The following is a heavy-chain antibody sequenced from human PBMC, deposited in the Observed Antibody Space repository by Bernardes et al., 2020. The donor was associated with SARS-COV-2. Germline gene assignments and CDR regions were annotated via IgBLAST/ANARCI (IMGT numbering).Heavy chain of an antibody. CDR3: ARGRLPVYFDKSGLSLDY. CDR1: GFTFRSYT. J-gene: IGHJ4*02. V-gene: IGHV3-48*01. D-gene: IGHD3-22*01. CDR2: ISSYSSV. Sequence: GGSLRLSCAASGFTFRSYTMHWVRQAPGKGLEWVSYISSYSSVYYVDSVKGRFTISRHNAENLLSLQLNSLRAEDTAVYYCARGRLPVYFDKSGLSLDYWGQGTLVTVSS.